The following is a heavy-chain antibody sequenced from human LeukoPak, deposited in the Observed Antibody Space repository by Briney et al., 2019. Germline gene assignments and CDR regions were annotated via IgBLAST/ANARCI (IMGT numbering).Heavy chain of an antibody. D-gene: IGHD2-2*01. CDR2: IIPIFGTA. CDR3: ARDPPLGCSSTSCYVTEGFDP. V-gene: IGHV1-69*13. Sequence: SVKVSCKASGGTFSSYAISWVRQAPGQGLEWMGGIIPIFGTANYAQKFQGRVTITADESTSTAYMELSSLRSEDTAVYYCARDPPLGCSSTSCYVTEGFDPWGQGTLVTVSS. J-gene: IGHJ5*02. CDR1: GGTFSSYA.